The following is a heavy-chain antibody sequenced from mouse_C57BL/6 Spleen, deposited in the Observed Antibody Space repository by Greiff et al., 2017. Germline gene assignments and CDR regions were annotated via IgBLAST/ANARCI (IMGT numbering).Heavy chain of an antibody. V-gene: IGHV1-42*01. CDR1: GYSFIGYY. D-gene: IGHD2-4*01. J-gene: IGHJ2*01. Sequence: EVQLQQSGPELVKPGASVKISCKASGYSFIGYYMNWVKQSPEKSLEWIGEINPSTGGTTYNQKFKAKATLTVDKSSSTAYMQLKSLTSEDSAVYYCARSIYYDYVDYWGQGTTLTVSS. CDR3: ARSIYYDYVDY. CDR2: INPSTGGT.